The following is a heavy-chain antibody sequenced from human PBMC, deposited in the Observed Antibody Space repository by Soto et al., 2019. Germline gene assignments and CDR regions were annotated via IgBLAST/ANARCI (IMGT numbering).Heavy chain of an antibody. V-gene: IGHV3-30*18. CDR2: ISYDGSNK. Sequence: HPGGSLRLSCAASGFTFSSYGMHWVRQAPGKGLEWVAVISYDGSNKYYADSVKGRFTISRDNSKNTLYLQMNSLRAEDTAVYYCAKDPSSGYVFGDVVDYWGQGTLVTVSS. CDR3: AKDPSSGYVFGDVVDY. J-gene: IGHJ4*02. CDR1: GFTFSSYG. D-gene: IGHD5-12*01.